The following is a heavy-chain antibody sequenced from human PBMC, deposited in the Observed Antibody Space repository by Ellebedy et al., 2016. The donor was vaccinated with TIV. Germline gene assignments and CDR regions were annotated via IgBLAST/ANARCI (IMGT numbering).Heavy chain of an antibody. CDR1: GFTFDDYG. J-gene: IGHJ3*02. CDR3: VRDLGSNWYNDAFEI. CDR2: INWNGGST. D-gene: IGHD6-13*01. V-gene: IGHV3-20*04. Sequence: GESLKISCAASGFTFDDYGMTWVRQAPGKGLEWVSGINWNGGSTGYTDSVKGRFTISRDNTKNSLYLQMNSLRAEDTAFYYCVRDLGSNWYNDAFEIWGQGTMVTVSS.